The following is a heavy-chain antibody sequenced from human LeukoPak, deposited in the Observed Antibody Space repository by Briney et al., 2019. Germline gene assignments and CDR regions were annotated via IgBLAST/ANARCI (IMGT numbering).Heavy chain of an antibody. V-gene: IGHV3-66*01. CDR1: GFTVSSNY. Sequence: GSLRLSCAASGFTVSSNYMSWVRQAPGKGLEWVSVIYSGGSTYYADSVKGRFTISRDNSKNTLYLQMNSLRAEDMAVYYCARDGRGAVAGFDYWGQGTLVTVSS. D-gene: IGHD6-19*01. J-gene: IGHJ4*02. CDR3: ARDGRGAVAGFDY. CDR2: IYSGGST.